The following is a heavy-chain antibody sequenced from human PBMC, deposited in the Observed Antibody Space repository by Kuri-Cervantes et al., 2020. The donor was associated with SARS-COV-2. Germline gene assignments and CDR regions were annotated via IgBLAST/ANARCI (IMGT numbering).Heavy chain of an antibody. CDR3: ARSIVVVPAPFDY. CDR2: ISYDGSNK. D-gene: IGHD2-2*01. CDR1: GFTFSSYA. Sequence: GESLKISCAASGFTFSSYAMHWVRQAPGKGLEWAAVISYDGSNKYYADSVKGRFTISRDNSKNTLYLQMNSLRAEDTAVYYCARSIVVVPAPFDYWGQGTLVTVSS. V-gene: IGHV3-30-3*01. J-gene: IGHJ4*02.